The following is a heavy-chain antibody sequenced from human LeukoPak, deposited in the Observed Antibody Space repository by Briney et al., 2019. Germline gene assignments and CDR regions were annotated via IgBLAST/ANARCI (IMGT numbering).Heavy chain of an antibody. J-gene: IGHJ4*02. CDR3: ARGTTIFGVVFDY. Sequence: SETLSLTCTVSGGSISSSSYYWGWIRQPPGKGLGWIGSIYYSGSTYYNPSLKSRVTISVDTSKNQFSLKLSSVTAADTAVYYCARGTTIFGVVFDYWGQGTLVTVSS. V-gene: IGHV4-39*01. D-gene: IGHD3-3*01. CDR1: GGSISSSSYY. CDR2: IYYSGST.